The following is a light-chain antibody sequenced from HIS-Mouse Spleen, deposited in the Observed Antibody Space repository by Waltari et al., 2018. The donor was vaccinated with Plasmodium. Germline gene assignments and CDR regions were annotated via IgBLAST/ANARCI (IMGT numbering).Light chain of an antibody. V-gene: IGLV3-10*01. CDR3: YSTDSSGNHRV. Sequence: SYELTQPPSVSVSPGQTARITCSGDALPKKYAYWYQQKSGQAPVLVIDEDSKRPTGIPERFSGSSSGKMASLIISGAQVEDEADYYCYSTDSSGNHRVFGGGTKLTVL. CDR1: ALPKKY. CDR2: EDS. J-gene: IGLJ3*02.